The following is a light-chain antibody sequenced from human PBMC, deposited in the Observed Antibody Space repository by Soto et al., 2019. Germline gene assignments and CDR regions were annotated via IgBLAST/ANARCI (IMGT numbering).Light chain of an antibody. CDR1: QSVGSD. J-gene: IGKJ1*01. V-gene: IGKV3-15*01. CDR3: QQYNNWPRT. CDR2: GAS. Sequence: EIVLTHSPGTLSLSPCERVTLSSRASQSVGSDLAWYQQKPGQAPRLLSYGASTRATGIPARFSGSGSGTEFTLTISSLQSEDFAVYYCQQYNNWPRTFGQGTKVDI.